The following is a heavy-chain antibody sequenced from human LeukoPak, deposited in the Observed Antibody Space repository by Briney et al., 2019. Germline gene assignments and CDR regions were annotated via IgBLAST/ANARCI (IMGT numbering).Heavy chain of an antibody. V-gene: IGHV3-53*01. CDR3: ARCSSSYYYYYYMDV. Sequence: PGGSLRLSCAASGFTFSSYAMSWVRQAPGKGLEWVSVIYSGGSTYYADSVKGRFTISRDNSKNTLYLQMNSLRAEDTAVYYCARCSSSYYYYYYMDVWGKGTTVTVSS. CDR2: IYSGGST. J-gene: IGHJ6*03. CDR1: GFTFSSYA. D-gene: IGHD6-13*01.